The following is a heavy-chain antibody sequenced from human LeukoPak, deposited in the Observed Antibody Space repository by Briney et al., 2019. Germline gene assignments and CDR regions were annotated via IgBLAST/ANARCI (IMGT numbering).Heavy chain of an antibody. CDR2: INPSGGST. CDR1: GYTFTGYY. V-gene: IGHV1-46*01. J-gene: IGHJ4*02. CDR3: ARAIGAAAGTSPAYYFDY. D-gene: IGHD6-13*01. Sequence: GASVKVSCKASGYTFTGYYMHWVRQAPGQGLEWMGIINPSGGSTSYAQKFQGRVTMTRDTSTSTVYMELSSLRSEDTAVYYCARAIGAAAGTSPAYYFDYWGQGTLVTVSS.